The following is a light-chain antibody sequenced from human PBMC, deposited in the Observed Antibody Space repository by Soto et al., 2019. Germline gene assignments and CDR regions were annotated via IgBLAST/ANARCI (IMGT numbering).Light chain of an antibody. J-gene: IGKJ3*01. Sequence: IQLTQSPSSLSASIGDTVTITCRASQGISNYVDWYQQKPGKAPKLLIYGAVTLQSGVPSRFSGSGSGTDFTLTISNVQPEDLASYYCQQLNNFPPFSFGPGTKVDLK. CDR3: QQLNNFPPFS. CDR2: GAV. CDR1: QGISNY. V-gene: IGKV1-9*01.